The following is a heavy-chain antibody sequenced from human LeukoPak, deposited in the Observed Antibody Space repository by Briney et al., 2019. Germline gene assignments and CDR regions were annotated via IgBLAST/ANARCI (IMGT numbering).Heavy chain of an antibody. CDR3: TRQRIRFLGWLLLGSGFDY. J-gene: IGHJ4*02. V-gene: IGHV3-73*01. D-gene: IGHD3-3*01. Sequence: GGSLRLSCAASGFTFSGSAMHWVRQASGKGLEWVGRIRSKANSYATAYAASVKGRFTISRDDSKNTAYLQMNSLKTEDTAVYYCTRQRIRFLGWLLLGSGFDYWGQGTLVTVSS. CDR1: GFTFSGSA. CDR2: IRSKANSYAT.